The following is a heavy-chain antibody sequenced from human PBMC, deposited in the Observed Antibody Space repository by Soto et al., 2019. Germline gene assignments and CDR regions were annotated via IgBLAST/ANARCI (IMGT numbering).Heavy chain of an antibody. CDR3: VRDGTIGSSPVFPPLNYGVDV. V-gene: IGHV3-33*01. Sequence: PGGSLRLSCAASGFTFSSYGMHWVRQAPGKGLEWVAVIWYDGSNTYYADSVKGRFTITRDNSKNTLYLQMNSLRAEDKAVYYCVRDGTIGSSPVFPPLNYGVDVWGQGTTVTVSS. D-gene: IGHD6-6*01. J-gene: IGHJ6*02. CDR1: GFTFSSYG. CDR2: IWYDGSNT.